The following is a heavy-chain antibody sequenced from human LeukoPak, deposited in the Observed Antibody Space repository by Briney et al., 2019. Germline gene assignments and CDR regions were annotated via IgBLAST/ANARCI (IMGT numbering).Heavy chain of an antibody. D-gene: IGHD3-22*01. CDR2: ISWNSGTI. CDR3: AKGGSPGSSGYLGVDY. CDR1: GFTFDDYA. Sequence: GGSLRLSCAASGFTFDDYAMYWVRQAPGKGPEWVSGISWNSGTIGYADSVKGRFTISRDNAKNYLYLQMNSLRAEDTALYYCAKGGSPGSSGYLGVDYWGQGTLVTVSS. V-gene: IGHV3-9*01. J-gene: IGHJ4*02.